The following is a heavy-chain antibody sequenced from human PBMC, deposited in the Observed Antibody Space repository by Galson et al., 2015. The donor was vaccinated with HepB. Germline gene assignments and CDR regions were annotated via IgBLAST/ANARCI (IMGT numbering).Heavy chain of an antibody. Sequence: ETLSLTCAVYGGSFSGYYWSWIRQPPGKGLEWIGEINHRGSTNYNPSLKSRVIISLDTSKNQFSLKLSSVTAADSAMYYCARGRAVGGVYLGMDVWGQGTTVTVSS. V-gene: IGHV4-34*01. J-gene: IGHJ6*02. CDR3: ARGRAVGGVYLGMDV. CDR1: GGSFSGYY. D-gene: IGHD3-16*01. CDR2: INHRGST.